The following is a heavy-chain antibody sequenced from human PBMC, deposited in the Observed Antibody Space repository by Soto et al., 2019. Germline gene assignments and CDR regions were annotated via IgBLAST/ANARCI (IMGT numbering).Heavy chain of an antibody. J-gene: IGHJ4*02. CDR3: ARCYGSGSYYNGLFDY. CDR2: IYYSGST. Sequence: SETLSLTCTVSGGSISSGGYYWSWIRQHPGKGLEWIGYIYYSGSTSYNPSLKSRVTISVDTSKNQFSLKLSSVTAADTAVYYCARCYGSGSYYNGLFDYWGQGTLVTV. CDR1: GGSISSGGYY. V-gene: IGHV4-61*08. D-gene: IGHD3-10*01.